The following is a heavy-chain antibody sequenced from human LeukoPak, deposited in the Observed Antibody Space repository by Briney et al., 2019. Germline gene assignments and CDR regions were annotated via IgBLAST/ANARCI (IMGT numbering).Heavy chain of an antibody. CDR3: ARGLWQPPSREQYWYFDL. D-gene: IGHD6-13*01. J-gene: IGHJ2*01. CDR2: SSYSGST. CDR1: GGSISSYY. Sequence: SETLSLTCTVSGGSISSYYWSWIRQPPGKGLEWIGYSSYSGSTYYNPSLKSRVTISVDTSKNQFSLKLSSVTAADTAVYYCARGLWQPPSREQYWYFDLWGRGTLVTVSS. V-gene: IGHV4-59*01.